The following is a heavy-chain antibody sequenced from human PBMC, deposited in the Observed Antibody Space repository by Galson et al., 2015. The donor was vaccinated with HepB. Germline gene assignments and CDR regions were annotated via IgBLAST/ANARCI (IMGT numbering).Heavy chain of an antibody. CDR3: ARGAFDWLLSHFDY. Sequence: SVKVSCKASGYTFTSYAMHWVRQAPGQRLEWMGWTNAGNGNTKYSQKFQGRVTITRDTSASTAYMELSSLRSEDTAVYYCARGAFDWLLSHFDYWGQGTLVTVSS. V-gene: IGHV1-3*01. J-gene: IGHJ4*02. CDR2: TNAGNGNT. CDR1: GYTFTSYA. D-gene: IGHD3-9*01.